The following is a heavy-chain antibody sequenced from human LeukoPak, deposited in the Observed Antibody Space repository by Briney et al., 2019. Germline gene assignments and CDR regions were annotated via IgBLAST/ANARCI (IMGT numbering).Heavy chain of an antibody. CDR2: MNSNSGNT. CDR1: GYTFTSYD. V-gene: IGHV1-8*01. J-gene: IGHJ4*02. D-gene: IGHD3-10*01. Sequence: ASVKVSCKASGYTFTSYDINWVRQATGQGLEWMGWMNSNSGNTGYAQKFQGRVTMTRNTSISTAYMELSSLRSEDTAVYYCARGDIYYGSGSSPFDYWGQGTLVTVSS. CDR3: ARGDIYYGSGSSPFDY.